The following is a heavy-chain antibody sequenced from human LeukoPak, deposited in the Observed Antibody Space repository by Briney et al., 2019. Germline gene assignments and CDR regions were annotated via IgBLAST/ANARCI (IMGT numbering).Heavy chain of an antibody. CDR3: AKLGGSFDN. CDR2: ISWNSGLK. Sequence: PGRSLRLSCAASGFTFDNYAMHWVRQAPGKGLEWVSYISWNSGLKGYADSVKGRFTISRDNAKNSLVLQMNSLTTEDTALYYCAKLGGSFDNRGQGTMVVVSS. V-gene: IGHV3-9*01. J-gene: IGHJ3*02. D-gene: IGHD3-16*01. CDR1: GFTFDNYA.